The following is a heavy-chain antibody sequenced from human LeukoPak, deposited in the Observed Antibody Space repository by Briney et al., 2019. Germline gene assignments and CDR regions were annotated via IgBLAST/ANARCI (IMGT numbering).Heavy chain of an antibody. CDR1: GFTFSSCA. Sequence: GGSLRLSCAASGFTFSSCAMSWVRQAPGKGLEWVSSIRGGGVNIQYAVSVKGRFTISRDNSNNTLHLQMNSLRVEDTAVYYCAKEFFGSGNYFNGVFDYWGQGALVTVSS. V-gene: IGHV3-23*01. CDR2: IRGGGVNI. CDR3: AKEFFGSGNYFNGVFDY. D-gene: IGHD3-10*01. J-gene: IGHJ4*02.